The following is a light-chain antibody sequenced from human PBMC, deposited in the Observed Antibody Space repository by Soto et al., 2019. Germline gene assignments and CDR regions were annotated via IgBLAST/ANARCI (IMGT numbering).Light chain of an antibody. Sequence: QSVLTQPPSASGSPGQSVTSSCTGTSSDVGAYNSVSWYQQHPGKAPRLMIYEVNKRPSGVPDRFSGSKSGNMASLTVSGLQAEDEADYYCNSHGGSNNFWVFGGGTKLTVL. CDR2: EVN. CDR3: NSHGGSNNFWV. J-gene: IGLJ3*02. CDR1: SSDVGAYNS. V-gene: IGLV2-8*01.